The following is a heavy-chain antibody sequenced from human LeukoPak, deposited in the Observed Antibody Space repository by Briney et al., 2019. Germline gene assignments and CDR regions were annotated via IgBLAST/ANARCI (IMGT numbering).Heavy chain of an antibody. J-gene: IGHJ4*02. D-gene: IGHD1-26*01. CDR2: ITGSGGDT. V-gene: IGHV3-23*01. Sequence: SGGSLRLSCAASGFTFSSYAMSSVRQAPGKGLEWVSAITGSGGDTYHADSVQGRFTISRDNSKNTLFLQMNSLRAEDTAVYYCAKGSSPSRPYYFDYWGQGTLVTVSS. CDR1: GFTFSSYA. CDR3: AKGSSPSRPYYFDY.